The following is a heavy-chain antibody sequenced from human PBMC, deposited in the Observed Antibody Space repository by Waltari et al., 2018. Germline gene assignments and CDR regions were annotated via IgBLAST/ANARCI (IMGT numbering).Heavy chain of an antibody. CDR2: INHSGST. J-gene: IGHJ3*02. V-gene: IGHV4-34*01. D-gene: IGHD6-13*01. CDR3: ARGVTVLSSSPGAFDI. Sequence: QVQLQQWGAGLLKPSETLSLTCAVYGGSFSGYYWSWIRQPPGKGLEWIGEINHSGSTNYNPSLKSRGTISVDTSKNQFSLKLSSVTAADTAVYYCARGVTVLSSSPGAFDIWGQGTMVTVSS. CDR1: GGSFSGYY.